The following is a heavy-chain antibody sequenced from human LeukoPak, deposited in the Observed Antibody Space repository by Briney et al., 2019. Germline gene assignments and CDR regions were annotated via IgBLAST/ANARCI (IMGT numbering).Heavy chain of an antibody. Sequence: PSETLSLTCTVSGGSISSYYWSWIRQPPGKGLEWIGYIYYSGSTTYNPSLKSRVTISVDTSKNQFSLKLSSVTAADTAVYYCAREGLGYGDYGFDPWGQGTLVTVSS. J-gene: IGHJ5*02. CDR3: AREGLGYGDYGFDP. CDR1: GGSISSYY. CDR2: IYYSGST. D-gene: IGHD4-17*01. V-gene: IGHV4-59*01.